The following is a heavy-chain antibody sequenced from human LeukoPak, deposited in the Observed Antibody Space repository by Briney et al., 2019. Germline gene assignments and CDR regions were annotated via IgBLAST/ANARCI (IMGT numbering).Heavy chain of an antibody. CDR3: ARFDDAFDI. CDR2: VYYSRST. Sequence: PSETLSLTCTVSGGSISSGDYYWSWIRQPPGKGLEWIGYVYYSRSTYYNPSLKSRVTISVDTSKNQFSLKLSSVTAADTAVYYCARFDDAFDIWGQGTMVTVSS. D-gene: IGHD3-9*01. J-gene: IGHJ3*02. CDR1: GGSISSGDYY. V-gene: IGHV4-30-4*01.